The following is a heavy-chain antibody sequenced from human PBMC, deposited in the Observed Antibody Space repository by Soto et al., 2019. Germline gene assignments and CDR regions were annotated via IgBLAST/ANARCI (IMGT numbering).Heavy chain of an antibody. CDR3: ARDPVYHLGRRGTRGNWFDP. V-gene: IGHV1-18*01. J-gene: IGHJ5*02. CDR1: GYTFTSYG. D-gene: IGHD2-2*01. Sequence: EASVKVSCKASGYTFTSYGISWVRQAPGQGLEWMGWISAYNGNTNYAQKLQGRVTMTTDTSTSTAYMELRSLRSDDTAVYYCARDPVYHLGRRGTRGNWFDPWGQGTLVTVSS. CDR2: ISAYNGNT.